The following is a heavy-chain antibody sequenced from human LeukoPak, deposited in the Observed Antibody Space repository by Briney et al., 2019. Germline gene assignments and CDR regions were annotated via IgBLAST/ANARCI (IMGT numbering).Heavy chain of an antibody. V-gene: IGHV3-23*01. D-gene: IGHD2-21*02. CDR3: AKDREAYCGGDCSG. CDR2: ISGSGGST. CDR1: GFTFSSYA. Sequence: GGSLRLSCAASGFTFSSYAMSWVRQAPGKGLEWVSAISGSGGSTYYADSVKGRFTISRDNSKNTLYLQMDSLRAEDTAVYYCAKDREAYCGGDCSGWGQGTLVTVSS. J-gene: IGHJ4*02.